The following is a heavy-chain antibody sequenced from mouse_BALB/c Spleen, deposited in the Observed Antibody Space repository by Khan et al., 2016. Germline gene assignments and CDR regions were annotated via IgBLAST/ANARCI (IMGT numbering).Heavy chain of an antibody. Sequence: VQLQESGAELVRPGSSVKISCKASGYAFSSYWMNWVKQRPGQGLDWIGQSYPGDGDTMYNGNFKGKATLTADKSSSTAYIQLSSLTAEDSAGYCCARRETGTFAYWGQGTLVTVSA. J-gene: IGHJ3*01. CDR2: SYPGDGDT. D-gene: IGHD4-1*01. V-gene: IGHV1-80*01. CDR1: GYAFSSYW. CDR3: ARRETGTFAY.